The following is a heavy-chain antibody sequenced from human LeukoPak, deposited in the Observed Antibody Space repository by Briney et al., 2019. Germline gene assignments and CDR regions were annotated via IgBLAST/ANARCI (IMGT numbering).Heavy chain of an antibody. CDR1: GDSISSYF. V-gene: IGHV4-4*07. CDR3: ARDRGTSSRL. Sequence: PSETLSLTCTVSGDSISSYFWSWIRQPAGKGLEWIGRLYFSGSTNYNPSLKSRVTMSVDTSKNQFSLQLSSVTAADTAVYYCARDRGTSSRLWGQGTLVTVSS. CDR2: LYFSGST. J-gene: IGHJ4*02. D-gene: IGHD2-2*01.